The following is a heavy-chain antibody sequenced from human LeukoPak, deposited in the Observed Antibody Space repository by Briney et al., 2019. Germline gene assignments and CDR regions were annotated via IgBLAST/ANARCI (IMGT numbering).Heavy chain of an antibody. CDR2: ISYDGSNK. D-gene: IGHD5-12*01. Sequence: GGSLRLSCAGSGFTFSNYAMHWVRQAPGKGLEWVAVISYDGSNKYYADSVKGRFTISRDNAKNSLYLQMNSLRADDTAVYYCARDGWLRGQGTLVTVSS. V-gene: IGHV3-30-3*01. J-gene: IGHJ4*02. CDR3: ARDGWL. CDR1: GFTFSNYA.